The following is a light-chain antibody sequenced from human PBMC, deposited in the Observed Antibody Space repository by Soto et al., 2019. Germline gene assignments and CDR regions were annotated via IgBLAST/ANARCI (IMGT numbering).Light chain of an antibody. V-gene: IGKV3-11*01. CDR2: DTS. Sequence: EIVLTQSPATLSLSPVERATLSCMASQSVNNYLAWYQQKPGQAPRLLIYDTSDRASGIPARFSGSGSGTDFTLTISSLEPEDFAVFYCQQRSIWPWTFGQGTKVDI. CDR1: QSVNNY. CDR3: QQRSIWPWT. J-gene: IGKJ1*01.